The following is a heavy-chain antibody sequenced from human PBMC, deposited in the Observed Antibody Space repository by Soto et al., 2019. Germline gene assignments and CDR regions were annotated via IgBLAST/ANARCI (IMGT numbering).Heavy chain of an antibody. CDR3: AVLTSVTDADY. CDR1: GFMFSSYV. CDR2: VSGSGSRT. J-gene: IGHJ4*02. Sequence: EVQLLESGGGLVQPGGSLRLSCAASGFMFSSYVMSWVRQAPGKGLEWVSGVSGSGSRTYYADSVKGRFRSSRDNSGNTLSLQLNSLRGEDTAVYYCAVLTSVTDADYWGQGTRVTVPS. D-gene: IGHD4-17*01. V-gene: IGHV3-23*01.